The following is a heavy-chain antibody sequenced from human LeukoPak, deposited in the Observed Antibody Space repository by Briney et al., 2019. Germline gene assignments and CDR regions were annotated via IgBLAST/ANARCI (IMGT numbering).Heavy chain of an antibody. Sequence: GGSLRLSCAASGFTFSSYWMHWVRRAPGKGLEWVANIKEDGSQKYFVDSVKGRFTISRDNAKNSLYLQMNSQRAEDTAVYYCARESRRITMVRGLDMDVWGKGTTVTVSS. J-gene: IGHJ6*04. D-gene: IGHD3-10*01. CDR2: IKEDGSQK. V-gene: IGHV3-7*03. CDR1: GFTFSSYW. CDR3: ARESRRITMVRGLDMDV.